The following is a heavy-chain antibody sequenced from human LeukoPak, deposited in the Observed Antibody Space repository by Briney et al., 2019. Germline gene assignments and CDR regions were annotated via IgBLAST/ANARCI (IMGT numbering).Heavy chain of an antibody. V-gene: IGHV3-74*01. D-gene: IGHD2-15*01. CDR1: GFTFNSYW. CDR2: ISTDGSST. CDR3: ARAGDRSGPNDDSFDI. J-gene: IGHJ3*02. Sequence: GGSLRLSCAASGFTFNSYWMRWVRQAPGKGLVWVSRISTDGSSTSYADSVKGRFTISRDNAKNTLYLQMNSLRAEDTAVYYCARAGDRSGPNDDSFDIWGQGTMVTVSS.